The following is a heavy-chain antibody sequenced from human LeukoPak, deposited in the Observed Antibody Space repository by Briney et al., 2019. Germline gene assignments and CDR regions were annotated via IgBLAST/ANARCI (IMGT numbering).Heavy chain of an antibody. CDR2: ISRSRNTI. V-gene: IGHV3-48*01. J-gene: IGHJ3*02. D-gene: IGHD3-22*01. CDR1: VFTFRSYC. CDR3: ARGYNDSSSYYDAFDI. Sequence: GVAVSLSRAACVFTFRSYCMNWVRQAPGRGLEGVSYISRSRNTIYYADFVKGRLTIYRDNAKNSLHLEMNSLRAEHTAVYYCARGYNDSSSYYDAFDIWGQGTMVTVSS.